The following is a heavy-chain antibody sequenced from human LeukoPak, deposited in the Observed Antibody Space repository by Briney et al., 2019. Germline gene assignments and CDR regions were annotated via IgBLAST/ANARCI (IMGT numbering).Heavy chain of an antibody. V-gene: IGHV3-9*01. J-gene: IGHJ4*02. CDR3: ARDPRSYCGGDCPLGY. CDR2: ISWNRGSI. D-gene: IGHD2-21*02. CDR1: GFTFDDYA. Sequence: GGSLRLSCAASGFTFDDYAMHWVRQAPGKGLEWVSGISWNRGSIDYADSVKGRFTISRDNSKNTLYLQMNSLRAEDTAVYYCARDPRSYCGGDCPLGYGGQGTLVTVSS.